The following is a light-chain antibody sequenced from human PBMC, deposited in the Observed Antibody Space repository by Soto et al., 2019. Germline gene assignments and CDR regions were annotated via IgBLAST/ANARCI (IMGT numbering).Light chain of an antibody. V-gene: IGLV2-11*01. J-gene: IGLJ2*01. CDR1: SSGVGGYEY. CDR2: HVS. CDR3: SSYTAGRTFV. Sequence: QSALTQPRPASSYSGQSVTIYCSGTSSGVGGYEYVSWYQQHPGKAPRLVIYHVSQRPSGVADRFSGSKSGTTASLTISGLQADDEAEYFCSSYTAGRTFVFGGGTKVTVL.